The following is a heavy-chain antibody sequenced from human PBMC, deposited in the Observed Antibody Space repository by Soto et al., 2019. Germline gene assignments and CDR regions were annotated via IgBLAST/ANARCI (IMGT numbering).Heavy chain of an antibody. CDR2: IYNSGTT. CDR1: GXSLTSNH. V-gene: IGHV4-59*01. J-gene: IGHJ5*02. D-gene: IGHD4-4*01. CDR3: ARVSMSTVSWGFDP. Sequence: XTLSLACAVSGXSLTSNHWNWIRQPPGRGLEWIGYIYNSGTTKYNPSLKSRVIISVDTSKNQLSLKLSSLTSADTAVYYCARVSMSTVSWGFDPWGQGTLGTVS.